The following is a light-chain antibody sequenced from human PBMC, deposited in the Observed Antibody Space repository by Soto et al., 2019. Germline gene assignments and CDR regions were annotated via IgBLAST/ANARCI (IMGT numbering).Light chain of an antibody. Sequence: EIVMTQSPATLSVSPGEGATLSCRASQSVGSNLAWYQQKPGQAPRLLIYGASTRATGVEARFSGSGSGTEFTLTISSLQSEYGAVYYCQQDNNWPRTFGQGTKVEIK. CDR2: GAS. CDR3: QQDNNWPRT. V-gene: IGKV3-15*01. J-gene: IGKJ1*01. CDR1: QSVGSN.